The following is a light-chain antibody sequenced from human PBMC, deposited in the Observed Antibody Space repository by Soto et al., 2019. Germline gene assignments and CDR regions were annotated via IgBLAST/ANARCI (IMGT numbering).Light chain of an antibody. Sequence: QSVLTQPPSVSGAPGQRVTISVTGSTGYDVHWYQQFPGTAPKHLIHDNSIRPSGVPDRFSGSKSGTSASLAITGLQTEDEAEYYCQSYDSSLSGWVFGGGTKLTVL. J-gene: IGLJ3*02. CDR1: TGYD. CDR2: DNS. V-gene: IGLV1-40*01. CDR3: QSYDSSLSGWV.